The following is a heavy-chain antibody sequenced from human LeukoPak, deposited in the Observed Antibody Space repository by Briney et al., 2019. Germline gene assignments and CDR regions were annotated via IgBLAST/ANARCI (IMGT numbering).Heavy chain of an antibody. J-gene: IGHJ4*02. CDR3: ARSAAAGRIVATFDY. CDR2: ISYDGSNK. D-gene: IGHD5-12*01. CDR1: GFTFSSNA. Sequence: GGSLRLSRAASGFTFSSNAMHWVRQAPGKGLEWVAIISYDGSNKYYADSVKGRFTISRDKSKNTLYLQMNSLRGEDTAVYYCARSAAAGRIVATFDYWGQGTLVTVSS. V-gene: IGHV3-30*04.